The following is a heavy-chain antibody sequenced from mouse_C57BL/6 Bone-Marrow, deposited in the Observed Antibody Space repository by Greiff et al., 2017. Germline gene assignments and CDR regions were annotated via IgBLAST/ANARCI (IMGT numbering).Heavy chain of an antibody. Sequence: QVQLQQPGAELVKPGASVKLSCKASGYTFTSYWMHWVKQRPGRGLEWIGRIDPNSGGTKYNEKFKSKATLTVDKPSSTAYMQLSSLTSEDSAGYYCAREKGEIYYYGSSPSAYWGQESLVTVSA. J-gene: IGHJ3*01. CDR1: GYTFTSYW. CDR2: IDPNSGGT. V-gene: IGHV1-72*01. D-gene: IGHD1-1*01. CDR3: AREKGEIYYYGSSPSAY.